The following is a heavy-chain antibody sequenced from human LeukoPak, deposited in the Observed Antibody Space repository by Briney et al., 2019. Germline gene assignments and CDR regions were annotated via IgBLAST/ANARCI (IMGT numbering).Heavy chain of an antibody. CDR3: ARVVPAARGFDY. Sequence: PGGSLRLSCAASGFTFSSYSMNWVRQAPGKGLEWVSSISSSSSYIYYADSVKGRFTISRDNAKNSLYLQMYSLRAEDTAVYYCARVVPAARGFDYWGQGTLVTVSS. V-gene: IGHV3-21*01. J-gene: IGHJ4*02. D-gene: IGHD2-2*01. CDR1: GFTFSSYS. CDR2: ISSSSSYI.